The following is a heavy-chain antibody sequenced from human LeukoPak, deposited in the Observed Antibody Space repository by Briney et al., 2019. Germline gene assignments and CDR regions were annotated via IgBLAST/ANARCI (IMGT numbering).Heavy chain of an antibody. CDR2: IKQDGSEK. V-gene: IGHV3-7*01. D-gene: IGHD2-15*01. CDR1: GFTFSSYW. CDR3: ARGKEYCSGGSCYYFDY. Sequence: GGSLRLSCAASGFTFSSYWMSWVRQAPGKGLEWVANIKQDGSEKYYVDSVKGRFTISRDNAKNSLYLQMNSLRAEDTAVYYCARGKEYCSGGSCYYFDYWGQGTLVTVSS. J-gene: IGHJ4*02.